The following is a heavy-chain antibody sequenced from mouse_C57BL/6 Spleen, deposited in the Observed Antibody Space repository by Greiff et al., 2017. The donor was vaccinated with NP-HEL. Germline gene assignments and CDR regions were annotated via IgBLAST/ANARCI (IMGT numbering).Heavy chain of an antibody. J-gene: IGHJ1*03. Sequence: ESGPGLVKPSQSLSLTCFVTGYSITSGYYWNWIRQFPGNKLEWMGYISYDGSNNYNPSLKNRISITRDTSKNQFFLKLNSVTTEDTATYYCARDQAIVNGYWYFDVWGTGTTVTVSS. D-gene: IGHD2-5*01. CDR2: ISYDGSN. CDR1: GYSITSGYY. CDR3: ARDQAIVNGYWYFDV. V-gene: IGHV3-6*01.